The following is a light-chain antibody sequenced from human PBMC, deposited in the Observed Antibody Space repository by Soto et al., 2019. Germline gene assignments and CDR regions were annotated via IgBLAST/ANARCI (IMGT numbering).Light chain of an antibody. V-gene: IGLV2-14*01. J-gene: IGLJ1*01. Sequence: QSALAQPASVSGSPGQSITISCTGSSAGIGSHDYVSWYQQHPGKVPKLIIYEVSKRPSGASDRFSGSKSGNAAYLSISGLQPEDEADYYCNSYTTTSALVFGTGTKVTVL. CDR1: SAGIGSHDY. CDR2: EVS. CDR3: NSYTTTSALV.